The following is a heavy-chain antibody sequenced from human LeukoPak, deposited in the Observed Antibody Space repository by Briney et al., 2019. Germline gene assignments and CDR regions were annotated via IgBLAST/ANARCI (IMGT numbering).Heavy chain of an antibody. Sequence: ASVKVSCKASGYTFTSYGISWVRQAPGQGLEWMGWISAYDGNTNYAQKLQGRVTMTTDTSTSTAYMELRSLRSDDTAVYYCARVGCSSTSCYYFDYWGQGTLVTASS. CDR2: ISAYDGNT. CDR3: ARVGCSSTSCYYFDY. CDR1: GYTFTSYG. V-gene: IGHV1-18*01. J-gene: IGHJ4*02. D-gene: IGHD2-2*01.